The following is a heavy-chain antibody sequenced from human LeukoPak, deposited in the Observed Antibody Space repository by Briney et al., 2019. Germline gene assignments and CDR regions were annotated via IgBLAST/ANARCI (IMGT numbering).Heavy chain of an antibody. CDR2: ISGSGGST. J-gene: IGHJ4*02. D-gene: IGHD6-13*01. CDR1: GFSFSSYW. Sequence: GGSLRLSCAASGFSFSSYWMHWVRQAPGKGLEWVSAISGSGGSTYYADSVKGRFTISRDNSKNTLYLQMNSLRAEDTAVYYCAKDRSRQQLAFDYWGQGTLVTVSS. CDR3: AKDRSRQQLAFDY. V-gene: IGHV3-23*01.